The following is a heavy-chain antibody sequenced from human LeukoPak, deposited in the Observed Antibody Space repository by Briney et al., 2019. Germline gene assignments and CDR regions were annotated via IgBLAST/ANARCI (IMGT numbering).Heavy chain of an antibody. D-gene: IGHD3-22*01. CDR2: ITSTSTYI. CDR3: ARVGSAAPVTSSGHTIDY. V-gene: IGHV3-21*01. J-gene: IGHJ4*02. Sequence: GRSLRLSCAVSGFSLYTYSMTWVRQAPGKGLEWVSSITSTSTYIYYADSVKGRFTISRDNAKNSLYLQMNSLRVEDTAVYYCARVGSAAPVTSSGHTIDYWGQGTLVIVSS. CDR1: GFSLYTYS.